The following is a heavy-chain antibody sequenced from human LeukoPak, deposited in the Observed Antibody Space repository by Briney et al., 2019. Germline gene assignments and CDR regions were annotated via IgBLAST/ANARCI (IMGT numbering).Heavy chain of an antibody. J-gene: IGHJ5*02. CDR1: GGSISSGGYY. V-gene: IGHV4-31*03. CDR3: ARVSSLWFGEVNWFDP. D-gene: IGHD3-10*01. CDR2: IYYSGST. Sequence: PSDTLSLTGTVSGGSISSGGYYWSWIRQHPGKGLEWIGYIYYSGSTYYNPSLKSRVTISVDTSKNQFSLKLSSVTAADTAVYYCARVSSLWFGEVNWFDPWGQGTLVTVSS.